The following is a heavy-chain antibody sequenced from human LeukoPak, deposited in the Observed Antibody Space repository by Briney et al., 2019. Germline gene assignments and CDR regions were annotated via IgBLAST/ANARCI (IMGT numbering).Heavy chain of an antibody. CDR2: INPNSGGI. D-gene: IGHD1-26*01. V-gene: IGHV1-2*02. J-gene: IGHJ4*02. Sequence: GASVKVSCKASGYTFTTYCIHWVRQAPGQGLEWMGWINPNSGGINYAQKFQARVTMTRDTSISTAYMELSSLRSDDTAVYYCTRDRTVGVTTYWGQGTLVTVSS. CDR3: TRDRTVGVTTY. CDR1: GYTFTTYC.